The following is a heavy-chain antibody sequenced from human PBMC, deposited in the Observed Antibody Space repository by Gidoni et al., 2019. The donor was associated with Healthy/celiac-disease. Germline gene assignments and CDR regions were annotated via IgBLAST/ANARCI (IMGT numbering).Heavy chain of an antibody. J-gene: IGHJ6*02. CDR2: ISYDGSNK. Sequence: QVQLVESGGGVVQPGRSLRLSCAASGFTFSSYAMHWVRQAPGKGLEWVAVISYDGSNKYYADSVKGRFTISRDNSKNTLYLQMNSLRAEDTAVYYCARPTTVRNYYYYGMDVWGQGTTVTVSS. CDR3: ARPTTVRNYYYYGMDV. D-gene: IGHD4-17*01. CDR1: GFTFSSYA. V-gene: IGHV3-30-3*01.